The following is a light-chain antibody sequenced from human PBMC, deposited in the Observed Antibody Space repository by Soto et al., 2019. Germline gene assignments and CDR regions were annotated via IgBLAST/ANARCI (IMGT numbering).Light chain of an antibody. Sequence: ILMTKSPATVSVSPGESATLSCRASQNIYYNVAWYQQRPGQAPRLLIYRASTRAPGVPARFSGSGSGTEFTLTISSLQPEDFTVYSCLQYHNLWAFGQGTKVDIK. J-gene: IGKJ1*01. CDR2: RAS. V-gene: IGKV3-15*01. CDR3: LQYHNLWA. CDR1: QNIYYN.